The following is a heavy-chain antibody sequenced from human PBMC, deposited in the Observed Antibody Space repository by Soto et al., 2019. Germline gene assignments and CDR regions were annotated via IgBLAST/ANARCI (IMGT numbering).Heavy chain of an antibody. CDR1: GYTFTSYA. Sequence: SVKVSFKASGYTFTSYAMHWGRQAPGQRLEWMGWINAGNGNTKYSQKFQGRVTITRDTSASTAYMELSSLRSEDTAVYYCAREVIAAERKYYGMDVWGQGTKVTVYS. CDR2: INAGNGNT. V-gene: IGHV1-3*01. CDR3: AREVIAAERKYYGMDV. D-gene: IGHD6-13*01. J-gene: IGHJ6*02.